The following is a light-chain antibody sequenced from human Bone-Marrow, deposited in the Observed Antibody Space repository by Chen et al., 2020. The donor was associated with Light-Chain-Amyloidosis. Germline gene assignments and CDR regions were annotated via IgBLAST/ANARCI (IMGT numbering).Light chain of an antibody. CDR1: NIGSTR. J-gene: IGLJ3*02. Sequence: SYVLNHPSSASAAPGQTATIACGGNNIGSTRVHWYQQTPGQAPLRVVYDDSDRPSGIPERLSGSNSGNTATLTISRVEAGDEADYYCQVWDRSSDRPVFGGGTKLTVL. CDR3: QVWDRSSDRPV. V-gene: IGLV3-21*02. CDR2: DDS.